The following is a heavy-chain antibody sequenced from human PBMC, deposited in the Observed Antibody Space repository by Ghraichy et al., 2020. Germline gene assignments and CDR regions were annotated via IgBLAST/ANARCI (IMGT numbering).Heavy chain of an antibody. D-gene: IGHD3-10*01. Sequence: GSLRLSCTVSGGFIGHFYWAWIRQPPEKRLEWIGNVSFSGRTTYNPSLKSRVAISVDTSKNLFSLKLNSVTAADTAVYYCARTYGSGKNWLDPWGQGTLVTVSS. V-gene: IGHV4-59*01. CDR2: VSFSGRT. CDR3: ARTYGSGKNWLDP. J-gene: IGHJ5*02. CDR1: GGFIGHFY.